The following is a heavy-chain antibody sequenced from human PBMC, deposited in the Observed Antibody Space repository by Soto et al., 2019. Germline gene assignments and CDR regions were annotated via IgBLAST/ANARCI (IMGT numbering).Heavy chain of an antibody. J-gene: IGHJ6*02. D-gene: IGHD4-17*01. V-gene: IGHV4-34*01. CDR1: GGSFSGYY. Sequence: SETLSLTCAVYGGSFSGYYWTWIRQPPGTGLEWIGEINHSGSTNYNPSLKSRVTISVDTSKNQFSLKLSSVTAADTAVYYCARGSTATSPVYGDCLPFSYYYYGMDVWGQGTTVTVSS. CDR3: ARGSTATSPVYGDCLPFSYYYYGMDV. CDR2: INHSGST.